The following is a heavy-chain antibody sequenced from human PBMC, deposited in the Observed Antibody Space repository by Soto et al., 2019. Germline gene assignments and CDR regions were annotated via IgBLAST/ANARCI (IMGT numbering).Heavy chain of an antibody. V-gene: IGHV3-33*01. CDR1: GFTFSSYG. J-gene: IGHJ3*02. CDR3: AREATMIVVEDAFDI. Sequence: GGSLRLSCAASGFTFSSYGMHWVRQSPGKGLEWVAVIWYDGSNKYYADSVEGRFTISRDNSKNTLYLQMNSLRAEDTAVYYCAREATMIVVEDAFDIWGQGTMVTVSS. CDR2: IWYDGSNK. D-gene: IGHD3-22*01.